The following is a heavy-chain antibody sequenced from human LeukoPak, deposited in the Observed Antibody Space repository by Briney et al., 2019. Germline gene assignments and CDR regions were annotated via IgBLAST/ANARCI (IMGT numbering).Heavy chain of an antibody. CDR1: GFTFNTYS. Sequence: GGSLRLSCTASGFTFNTYSMNWVRLAPGKGLEWVASISDRGSYIYYADSVKGRFTISRDNAKNSLYLQMNSPRADDTAEYYCANHLACGSTSCPSFDDWGQGTLVTVSS. J-gene: IGHJ4*02. D-gene: IGHD2-2*01. CDR3: ANHLACGSTSCPSFDD. CDR2: ISDRGSYI. V-gene: IGHV3-21*01.